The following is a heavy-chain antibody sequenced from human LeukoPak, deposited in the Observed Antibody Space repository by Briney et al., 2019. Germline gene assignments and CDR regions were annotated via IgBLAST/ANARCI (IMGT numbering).Heavy chain of an antibody. D-gene: IGHD1-14*01. J-gene: IGHJ6*02. CDR2: IGYDGSNK. CDR1: GFTFSNYG. V-gene: IGHV3-30*02. Sequence: GGSLRLSCAASGFTFSNYGMHWVRQTPGKGLEWVAIIGYDGSNKYYADSVRGRFTISRDNSKNTLYLQMNSLRPEDTAVYYCAKVSGGGLYYDGMDVWGQGTTVTVSS. CDR3: AKVSGGGLYYDGMDV.